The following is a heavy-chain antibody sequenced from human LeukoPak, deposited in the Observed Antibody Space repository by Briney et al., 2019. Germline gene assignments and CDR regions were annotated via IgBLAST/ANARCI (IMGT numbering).Heavy chain of an antibody. J-gene: IGHJ6*03. Sequence: ASVKVSCKASGYTFTSYDINWVRQAPGQGLEWMGWMNPNSGNTGYAQKFQGRVTMTRNTSISTAYMELSSLRSEDTAVYYCARGTMVRGRRGYYYYYMDVWGKGTTVTISS. CDR2: MNPNSGNT. V-gene: IGHV1-8*01. CDR1: GYTFTSYD. D-gene: IGHD3-10*01. CDR3: ARGTMVRGRRGYYYYYMDV.